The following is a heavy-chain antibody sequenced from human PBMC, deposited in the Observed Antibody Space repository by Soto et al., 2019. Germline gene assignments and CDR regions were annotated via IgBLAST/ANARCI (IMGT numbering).Heavy chain of an antibody. CDR2: IYYSGST. D-gene: IGHD5-12*01. CDR1: GGSISSYY. V-gene: IGHV4-59*01. CDR3: ARGLIVATMGFDY. J-gene: IGHJ4*02. Sequence: PSETLSLTCTVSGGSISSYYWSWIRQPPGKGLEWIGYIYYSGSTNYNPSLKSRVTISVDTSKNQFSLKLSSVTAADTAVYYCARGLIVATMGFDYWGQGXLVTVS.